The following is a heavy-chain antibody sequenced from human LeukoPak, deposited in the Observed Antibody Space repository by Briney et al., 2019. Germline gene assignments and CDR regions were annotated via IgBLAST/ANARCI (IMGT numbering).Heavy chain of an antibody. Sequence: GGSLRLSCAASGFTFSHFWMSWVRQAPGKGLEWVAYIKKTGSETYYVDSVKGRFTITRDNTRNSLFLQMYSLRAEDTAVYYCTKGSAAAGSNNWFDPWGQGTLVTVSS. D-gene: IGHD6-13*01. CDR3: TKGSAAAGSNNWFDP. CDR2: IKKTGSET. CDR1: GFTFSHFW. V-gene: IGHV3-7*01. J-gene: IGHJ5*02.